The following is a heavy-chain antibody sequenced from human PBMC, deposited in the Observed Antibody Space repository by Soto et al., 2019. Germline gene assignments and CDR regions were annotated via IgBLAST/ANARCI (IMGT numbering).Heavy chain of an antibody. CDR1: GGSVSSGSFY. CDR3: ARYCSTTKCPFDY. J-gene: IGHJ4*02. Sequence: XATLSLTCTVSGGSVSSGSFYGSWIRQPPGKGLEWIGYIYYSGNTYFNPSLKSRVTLSVDTSKNQFSLNLSSVTAADTAVYYCARYCSTTKCPFDYCGQGTLVTVSS. V-gene: IGHV4-61*01. CDR2: IYYSGNT. D-gene: IGHD2-2*01.